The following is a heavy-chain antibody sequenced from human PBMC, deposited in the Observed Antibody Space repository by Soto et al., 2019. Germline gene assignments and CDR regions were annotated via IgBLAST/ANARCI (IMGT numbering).Heavy chain of an antibody. CDR1: GDSFPSYW. CDR3: ARSYQTYYDFWSGYDAFDI. V-gene: IGHV5-51*01. Sequence: GESLKISCKGSGDSFPSYWIGWARQLPGKGLEWVGIIYPVDSNTRYSPSFQGQVTISADKSISTAYLQWNSLKASDTAIYYCARSYQTYYDFWSGYDAFDIWGQGTMVTVSS. CDR2: IYPVDSNT. D-gene: IGHD3-3*01. J-gene: IGHJ3*02.